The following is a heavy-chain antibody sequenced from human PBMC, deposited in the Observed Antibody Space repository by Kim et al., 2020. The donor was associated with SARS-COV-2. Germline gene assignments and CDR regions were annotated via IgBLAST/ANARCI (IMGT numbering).Heavy chain of an antibody. V-gene: IGHV3-74*01. J-gene: IGHJ6*02. D-gene: IGHD6-6*01. CDR2: INSGGSST. CDR3: ASHRPGGKGMDV. Sequence: GGSLRLSCAASGFTFSSYGMHWVRQAPGKGLVWVSRINSGGSSTTYADSVKGRFTISRDNAKNPLYLQMNSLRAEDTAVYYCASHRPGGKGMDVWGQGTTVTVS. CDR1: GFTFSSYG.